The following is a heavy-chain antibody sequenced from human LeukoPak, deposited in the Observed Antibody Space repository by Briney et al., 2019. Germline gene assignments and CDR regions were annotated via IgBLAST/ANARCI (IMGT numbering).Heavy chain of an antibody. CDR2: TYYRSKWYN. Sequence: SQTLSLTCAISGDSVSSNSAAWNWIRQSPSRGLEWLGRTYYRSKWYNDYAVSVKIRITINPDTSKNQFSLQLNSVTPEDTAVYYCSHSDYYYYGMDVWGQGTTVTVSS. CDR3: SHSDYYYYGMDV. D-gene: IGHD1-26*01. J-gene: IGHJ6*02. V-gene: IGHV6-1*01. CDR1: GDSVSSNSAA.